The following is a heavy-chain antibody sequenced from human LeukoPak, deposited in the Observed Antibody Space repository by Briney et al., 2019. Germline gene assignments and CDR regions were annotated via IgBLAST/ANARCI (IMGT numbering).Heavy chain of an antibody. J-gene: IGHJ4*02. CDR3: TAGTCRSDFDY. Sequence: GGSLRLSCAASGFPFRNAWMSWVRQAPGRGLEWVGRIKRKGDDGTIDYAAPVKGRLSMSRDDSKNTLYLQMKSLKSEDTAVYYCTAGTCRSDFDYWGQGTLVTVSS. CDR1: GFPFRNAW. CDR2: IKRKGDDGTI. V-gene: IGHV3-15*01. D-gene: IGHD3/OR15-3a*01.